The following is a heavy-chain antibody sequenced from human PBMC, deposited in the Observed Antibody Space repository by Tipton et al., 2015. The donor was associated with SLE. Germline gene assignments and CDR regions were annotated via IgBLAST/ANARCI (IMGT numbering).Heavy chain of an antibody. CDR2: IPHHEKNQ. J-gene: IGHJ6*02. CDR3: AKDPPDYGMDV. Sequence: SLRLSCAASGFSFRRNGMHWVRQAPGKGLEWVACIPHHEKNQYYADSVKGRFTISRDSYKNILYLQMNSLRHEDTGIYYCAKDPPDYGMDVWGQGTTVTVSS. CDR1: GFSFRRNG. V-gene: IGHV3-30*02.